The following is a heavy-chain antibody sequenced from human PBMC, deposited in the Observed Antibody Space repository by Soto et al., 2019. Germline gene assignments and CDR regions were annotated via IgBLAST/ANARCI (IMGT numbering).Heavy chain of an antibody. CDR1: GDSINSGAYY. Sequence: SETLSLTCAVSGDSINSGAYYWTWIRQPPGKGLEWIGCIYNNGGTDYSPSLKSRVTLSMDTSKNQFSLRLTSVTAADTAVYYCARGLTEWSNDYWGQGALVTVSS. CDR2: IYNNGGT. V-gene: IGHV4-31*11. J-gene: IGHJ4*02. CDR3: ARGLTEWSNDY. D-gene: IGHD3-3*01.